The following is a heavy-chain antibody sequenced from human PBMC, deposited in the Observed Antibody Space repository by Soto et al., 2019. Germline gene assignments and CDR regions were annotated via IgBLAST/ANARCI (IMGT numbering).Heavy chain of an antibody. Sequence: GGSLRLSCTASGFTFGDYAMSWFRQAPGKGLEWVGFIRSKAYGGTTEYAASVKGRFTISRDDSKSIAYLQMNSLKTEDTAVYYCTREFIYRGNNWNDLGAYGYWGQGTLVTVSS. CDR2: IRSKAYGGTT. CDR1: GFTFGDYA. CDR3: TREFIYRGNNWNDLGAYGY. J-gene: IGHJ4*02. D-gene: IGHD1-20*01. V-gene: IGHV3-49*03.